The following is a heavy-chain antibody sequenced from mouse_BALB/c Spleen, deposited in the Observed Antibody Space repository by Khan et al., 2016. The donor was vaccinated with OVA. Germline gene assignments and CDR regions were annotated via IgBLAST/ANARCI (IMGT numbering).Heavy chain of an antibody. CDR2: INPTSGYT. V-gene: IGHV1-7*01. J-gene: IGHJ2*01. CDR1: GYTFTTYW. CDR3: TRDRIDY. Sequence: QVQLKQSGAELAKPGASVKMSCKASGYTFTTYWMHWVKQRPGQGLEWIGYINPTSGYTDYNDKFKDRATLSADKSSSTAYMQLNSLTSEDSAVYYCTRDRIDYWGQGTTLPVSS.